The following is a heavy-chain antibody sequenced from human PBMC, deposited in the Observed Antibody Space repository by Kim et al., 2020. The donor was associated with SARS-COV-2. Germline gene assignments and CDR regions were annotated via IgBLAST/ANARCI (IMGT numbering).Heavy chain of an antibody. CDR3: ANSGSYNTWFDP. D-gene: IGHD1-26*01. CDR1: GGSMRSYY. V-gene: IGHV4-59*03. J-gene: IGHJ5*02. CDR2: IHYSGTT. Sequence: SETLSLTCTVSGGSMRSYYWSWIRQSPGKGLEWIASIHYSGTTNYNPSLRSRVTLSVDTSKSQFSLKLTSVTAADTAVYYCANSGSYNTWFDPWGQGTLVTVSS.